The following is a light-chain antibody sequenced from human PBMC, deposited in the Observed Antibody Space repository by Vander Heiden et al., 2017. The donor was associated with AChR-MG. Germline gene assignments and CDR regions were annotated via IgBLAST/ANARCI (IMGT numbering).Light chain of an antibody. CDR2: DAS. CDR3: QQYDKHPLL. Sequence: DLPSTPSPSSLAASVGDRVTITCQASQDISNYLNWYQQKPGRAPKLLIYDASNLETGVPSRFSGSGSGTDFTFTSRSLQPEDLATYDCQQYDKHPLLFGHGTKVDIK. CDR1: QDISNY. J-gene: IGKJ3*01. V-gene: IGKV1-33*01.